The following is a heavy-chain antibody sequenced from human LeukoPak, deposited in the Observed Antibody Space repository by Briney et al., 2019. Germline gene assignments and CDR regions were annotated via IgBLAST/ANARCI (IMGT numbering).Heavy chain of an antibody. CDR1: GFTFTNYW. CDR2: VNQDGSGK. CDR3: ARDLDY. Sequence: GGSLRLSCAASGFTFTNYWMDWVRQAPGKGLEWVANVNQDGSGKYYVDSVKGRFTISRDNAKNSLSLQMDSLRAEDTALYYCARDLDYWGQGTLVTVSS. V-gene: IGHV3-7*01. J-gene: IGHJ4*02.